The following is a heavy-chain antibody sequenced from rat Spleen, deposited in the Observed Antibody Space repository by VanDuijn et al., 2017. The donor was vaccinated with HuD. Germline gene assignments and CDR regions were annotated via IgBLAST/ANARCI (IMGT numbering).Heavy chain of an antibody. CDR2: ISPSGGST. V-gene: IGHV5-19*01. Sequence: EVQLVESRGGLVQPGRSLKLSCAASGFTFSDYGMHWIRQAPTKGLEWVASISPSGGSTYYRDSVKGRFTISRDNAKSTLYLQMDSLRSEDTATYYCARHTPFNYGTVGDYWGQGVMVTVSS. CDR1: GFTFSDYG. D-gene: IGHD1-11*01. CDR3: ARHTPFNYGTVGDY. J-gene: IGHJ2*01.